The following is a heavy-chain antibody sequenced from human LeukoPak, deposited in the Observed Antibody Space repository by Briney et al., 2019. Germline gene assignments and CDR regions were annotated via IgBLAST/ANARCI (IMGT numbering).Heavy chain of an antibody. D-gene: IGHD2-2*02. CDR3: ATAPILRGEGGEHYKYGMDV. V-gene: IGHV4-4*02. CDR1: VGSISSGNW. CDR2: IYHNGTH. Sequence: SETLSLTCAVSVGSISSGNWWTWVRQSPGKGLEWIGEIYHNGTHNYNPSLKSRVTISADTFKNHFSLKLTSVTAADTAVYYCATAPILRGEGGEHYKYGMDVWGQGTTVIVSS. J-gene: IGHJ6*02.